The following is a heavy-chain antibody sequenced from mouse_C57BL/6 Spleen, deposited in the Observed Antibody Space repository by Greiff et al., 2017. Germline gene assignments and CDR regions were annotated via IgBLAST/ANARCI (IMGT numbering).Heavy chain of an antibody. J-gene: IGHJ3*01. CDR1: GYTFTSYW. D-gene: IGHD2-4*01. Sequence: QVQLQQPGAELVKPGASVKLSCKASGYTFTSYWMHWVKQRPGRGLAWIGRIDPNSGGTKYNEKFQSKATLTVDKPSSTAYMQLSGLTSADSAVYYCASSYYDYPWFACWGQGALVTVSA. V-gene: IGHV1-72*01. CDR2: IDPNSGGT. CDR3: ASSYYDYPWFAC.